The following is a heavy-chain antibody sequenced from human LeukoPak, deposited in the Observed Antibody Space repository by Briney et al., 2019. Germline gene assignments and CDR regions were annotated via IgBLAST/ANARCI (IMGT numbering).Heavy chain of an antibody. D-gene: IGHD3-22*01. V-gene: IGHV1-2*06. CDR1: GYTFTGYY. CDR2: INPNSGGT. J-gene: IGHJ4*02. CDR3: ARDLPPGGYDSSGDY. Sequence: ASVKVSCKASGYTFTGYYMHWVRQAPGQGLEWMGRINPNSGGTNYAQKFQGRVTMTRVMSISTAYMELSRLRSDDTAVYYCARDLPPGGYDSSGDYWGQGTLVTVSS.